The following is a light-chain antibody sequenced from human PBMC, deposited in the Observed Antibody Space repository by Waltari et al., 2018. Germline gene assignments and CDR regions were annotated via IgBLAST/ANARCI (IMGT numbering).Light chain of an antibody. Sequence: QSLLTQPPSISGAPGQRVTISCSGGSSNSGRNSVTWYAQVPGTTPKLLMYRSDQRPSGVSDRFSGSKSGTSASLAITGLLSADEADYICATWDDSLNAWIFGGGTRLTVL. J-gene: IGLJ2*01. CDR3: ATWDDSLNAWI. CDR2: RSD. CDR1: SSNSGRNS. V-gene: IGLV1-44*01.